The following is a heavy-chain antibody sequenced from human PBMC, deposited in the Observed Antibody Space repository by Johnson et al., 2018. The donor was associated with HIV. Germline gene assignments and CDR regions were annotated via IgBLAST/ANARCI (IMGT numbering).Heavy chain of an antibody. CDR3: ARDPLGSSWFEGDAFDI. CDR2: ISYDGSNK. J-gene: IGHJ3*02. V-gene: IGHV3-30-3*01. Sequence: QVQLVESGGGVVQPGRSLRLSCAASGFTFSRYAMHWVRQAPGKGLEWVAVISYDGSNKYYADSVKGRFTISRDNSKNTLYLQMNSLRVEDTAVYYCARDPLGSSWFEGDAFDIWGQGTMVTVS. D-gene: IGHD6-13*01. CDR1: GFTFSRYA.